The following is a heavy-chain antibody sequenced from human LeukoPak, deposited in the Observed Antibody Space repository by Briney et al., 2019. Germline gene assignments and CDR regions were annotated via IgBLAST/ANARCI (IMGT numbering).Heavy chain of an antibody. D-gene: IGHD2-15*01. V-gene: IGHV1-2*02. Sequence: GASVKVSFTASGYTFTDYYIHWVRQAPGQGLERMGWFNPNSGVTKYALKFQGRVTMTRDTSISTAYMELSGLTSDDTALYYCARDAPQNCSGGTCFPFWGQGTLVTVSS. CDR2: FNPNSGVT. CDR3: ARDAPQNCSGGTCFPF. J-gene: IGHJ4*02. CDR1: GYTFTDYY.